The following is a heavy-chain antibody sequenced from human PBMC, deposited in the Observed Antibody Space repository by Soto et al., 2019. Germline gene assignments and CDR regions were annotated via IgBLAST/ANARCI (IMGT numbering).Heavy chain of an antibody. CDR2: IYYSGST. V-gene: IGHV4-39*01. J-gene: IGHJ5*02. CDR1: GGSISSSSYY. Sequence: SETLSLTCTVSGGSISSSSYYWGWIRQPPGKGLEWIGSIYYSGSTYYNPSLKSRVTISVDTSKNQFSLKLSSVTAADTAVYYCARHVAYDILTGVNWFDPWGQGTLVTVSS. CDR3: ARHVAYDILTGVNWFDP. D-gene: IGHD3-9*01.